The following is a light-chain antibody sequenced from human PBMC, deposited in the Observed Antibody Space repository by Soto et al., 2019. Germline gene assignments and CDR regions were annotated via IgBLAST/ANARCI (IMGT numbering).Light chain of an antibody. CDR1: QTISDW. CDR2: KAS. Sequence: DIQMTQSPSTLSSSLGDRVTITCRASQTISDWLAWHQQKPGKAPKLLIYKASSLESGVPSRFSGSGSGTEFTLTINSLQSEDFAVYYCQQYNNWWTFGQGTRLEI. CDR3: QQYNNWWT. V-gene: IGKV1-5*03. J-gene: IGKJ5*01.